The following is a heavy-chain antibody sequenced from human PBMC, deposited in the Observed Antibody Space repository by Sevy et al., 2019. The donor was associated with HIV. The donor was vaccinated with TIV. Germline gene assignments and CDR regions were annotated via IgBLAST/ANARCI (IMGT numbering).Heavy chain of an antibody. J-gene: IGHJ3*02. CDR1: GYSFTSYW. V-gene: IGHV5-51*01. D-gene: IGHD3-9*01. Sequence: GESLKISCKGSGYSFTSYWIGWVRQMPGKGLEWMGIIYPGDSDTRYSPSFQGQVTISADQSNSTAYLQWSSLKASDTAMYYCARCGLLRYFDWLSPALDAFDIWGQGTMVTVSS. CDR3: ARCGLLRYFDWLSPALDAFDI. CDR2: IYPGDSDT.